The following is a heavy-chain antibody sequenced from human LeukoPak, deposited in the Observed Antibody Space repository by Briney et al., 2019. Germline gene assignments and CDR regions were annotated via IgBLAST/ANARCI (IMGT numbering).Heavy chain of an antibody. CDR1: GYTFTGYG. V-gene: IGHV1-18*01. D-gene: IGHD3-10*01. Sequence: ASVKVSCKASGYTFTGYGITWVRQAPGQGLEWMGWISAYNGNTNYAQKFQGRVTMTTETSTRTAYMELRSLRSDDGAVYYCARIDLAYGSGTYYSSYFGYWGQGTLVTVSS. CDR2: ISAYNGNT. CDR3: ARIDLAYGSGTYYSSYFGY. J-gene: IGHJ4*02.